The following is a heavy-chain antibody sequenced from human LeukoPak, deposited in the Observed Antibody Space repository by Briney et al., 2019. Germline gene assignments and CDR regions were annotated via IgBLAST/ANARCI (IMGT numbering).Heavy chain of an antibody. CDR2: INHSGST. D-gene: IGHD2-2*01. Sequence: PSETLSLTCAVYGGSFSGYYWSWIRQPPGKGLEWIGEINHSGSTNYNPSLKSRVTISVGTSKNQFSLKLSSVTAADTAVYYCARGPAVVVPAHRGYFQHWGQGTLVTVSS. V-gene: IGHV4-34*01. CDR1: GGSFSGYY. J-gene: IGHJ1*01. CDR3: ARGPAVVVPAHRGYFQH.